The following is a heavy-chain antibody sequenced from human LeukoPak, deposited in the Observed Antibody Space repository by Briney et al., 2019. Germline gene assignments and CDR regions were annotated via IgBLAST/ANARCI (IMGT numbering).Heavy chain of an antibody. CDR2: IYTSGST. Sequence: PSETLSLTCTVSGGSLSSGSYYWSWIRQPAGKGLEWIGRIYTSGSTNYNPSLKSRVTISVDTSKNQSSLKLSSVTAAGTAVYYCAREDSSPYNWFDPWGQGTLVTVSS. J-gene: IGHJ5*02. CDR3: AREDSSPYNWFDP. CDR1: GGSLSSGSYY. D-gene: IGHD6-6*01. V-gene: IGHV4-61*02.